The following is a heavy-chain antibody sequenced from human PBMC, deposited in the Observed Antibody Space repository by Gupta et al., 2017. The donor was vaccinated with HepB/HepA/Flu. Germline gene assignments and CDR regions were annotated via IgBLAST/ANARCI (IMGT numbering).Heavy chain of an antibody. CDR2: IWFDGSNK. Sequence: QVVLVESGGGMVQPGRSLTLSCEASGYTFSTYGMHWVRQSPGKGLGWVAVIWFDGSNKYYADPVKGRFTISRDNSKNTLFLQMNSLRVEDTAVYYCARVETGPIDYWGQRTLVTGSS. J-gene: IGHJ4*02. CDR1: GYTFSTYG. D-gene: IGHD7-27*01. V-gene: IGHV3-33*01. CDR3: ARVETGPIDY.